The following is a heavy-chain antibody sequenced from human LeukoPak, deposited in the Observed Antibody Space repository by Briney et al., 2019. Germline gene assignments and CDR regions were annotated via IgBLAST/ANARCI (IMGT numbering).Heavy chain of an antibody. D-gene: IGHD5-12*01. V-gene: IGHV3-23*01. CDR1: GFTFGSCA. CDR2: ISGSGDST. Sequence: PGGSLRLSCAASGFTFGSCAMSWVRQAPEQGLEWVSVISGSGDSTYYADSVKGRFTVSRDNSKNTLYLQMNSLRAEDTAIYYCAKDYSGPNTNYDYWGQGTLVTVSS. J-gene: IGHJ4*02. CDR3: AKDYSGPNTNYDY.